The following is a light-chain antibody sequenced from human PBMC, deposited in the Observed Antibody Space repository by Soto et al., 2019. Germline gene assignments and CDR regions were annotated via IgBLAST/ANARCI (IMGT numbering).Light chain of an antibody. J-gene: IGKJ1*01. CDR1: QSVSSSF. CDR3: QQYGSSPWT. Sequence: EIVLTQSPGTLSVSPGEGATLSCRTSQSVSSSFVAWFQQKPGQAPRLLIFGTSSMATGIPDRFSGSGSETHFTLTINGLEPEDFAMYFCQQYGSSPWTFGQGTKVDIK. CDR2: GTS. V-gene: IGKV3-20*01.